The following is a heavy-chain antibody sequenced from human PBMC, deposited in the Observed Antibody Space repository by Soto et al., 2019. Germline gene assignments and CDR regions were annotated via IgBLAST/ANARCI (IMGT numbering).Heavy chain of an antibody. D-gene: IGHD3-3*01. CDR2: MYYSAMT. J-gene: IGHJ6*03. Sequence: QVQLQESGPGLVKPSETLSLTCSVPGGSIRSHNWSWIRQPPGKGLEWIGCMYYSAMTEYNPSLMRRVTTSADTSNNQVSLKLSSVTAADTAVYYCARHLFDSWKGYPYYCCMGVWGKGTAVTVSS. CDR3: ARHLFDSWKGYPYYCCMGV. CDR1: GGSIRSHN. V-gene: IGHV4-59*08.